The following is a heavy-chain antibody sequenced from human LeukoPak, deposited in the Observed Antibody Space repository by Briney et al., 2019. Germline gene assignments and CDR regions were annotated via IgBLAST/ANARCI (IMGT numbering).Heavy chain of an antibody. D-gene: IGHD3-10*01. V-gene: IGHV3-15*05. CDR2: IRRNTDGETT. CDR1: GFTFSNVW. CDR3: LRDLIR. Sequence: GGSLRLSCAASGFTFSNVWMSWVRQVPGKGLEWVGRIRRNTDGETTDHAAPVKGRFTISRDDSKNTLYLQMNNLRAEDTAVYYCLRDLIRRGQGTLVTVSS. J-gene: IGHJ4*02.